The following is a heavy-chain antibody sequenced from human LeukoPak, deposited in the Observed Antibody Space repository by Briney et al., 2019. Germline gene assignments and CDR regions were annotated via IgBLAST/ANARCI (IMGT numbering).Heavy chain of an antibody. CDR2: INHSGST. CDR3: ARGDGYYYGSGSYYTPLDY. J-gene: IGHJ4*02. V-gene: IGHV4-34*01. CDR1: GGSFSGYY. Sequence: SETLSLTCAVYGGSFSGYYWTWIRQPPGKGLEWIGEINHSGSTNYNPSLKSRVTISVDTSKNQFSLKLSSVTAADTAVYYCARGDGYYYGSGSYYTPLDYWGQGTLITVSS. D-gene: IGHD3-10*01.